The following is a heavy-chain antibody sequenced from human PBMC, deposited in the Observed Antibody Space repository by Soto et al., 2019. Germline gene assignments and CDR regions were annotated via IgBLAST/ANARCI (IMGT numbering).Heavy chain of an antibody. Sequence: GGSLRLSCTVSGFTFRDYAVNWARQAPGKGLEWVGFIRSKAYGEIPEYAASVKGRFTIFRDDSKAIAYLQMNSLKTEDTAVHYCGRSFLSGPDYWGQGTLVTVSS. CDR1: GFTFRDYA. V-gene: IGHV3-49*04. J-gene: IGHJ4*02. D-gene: IGHD3-3*01. CDR2: IRSKAYGEIP. CDR3: GRSFLSGPDY.